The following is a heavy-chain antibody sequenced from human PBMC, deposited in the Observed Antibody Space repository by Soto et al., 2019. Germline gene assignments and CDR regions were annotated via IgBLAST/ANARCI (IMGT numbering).Heavy chain of an antibody. J-gene: IGHJ4*02. CDR2: ISPKTGDK. D-gene: IGHD1-20*01. CDR3: ARDHSPAEKWKGPYNYFDH. CDR1: GYTFTDYH. Sequence: ASVKVSCKASGYTFTDYHMHWVRQAPGQGLEWMGWISPKTGDKIYAQKFQGRVTLTRDTSISTVYMELSSLRSDDTAIYYCARDHSPAEKWKGPYNYFDHWGQGTLVTVSS. V-gene: IGHV1-2*02.